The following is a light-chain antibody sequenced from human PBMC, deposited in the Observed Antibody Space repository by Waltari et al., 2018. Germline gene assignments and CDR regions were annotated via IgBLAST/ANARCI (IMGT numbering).Light chain of an antibody. CDR2: DVI. V-gene: IGLV2-8*01. CDR3: SSYGGRQKLI. Sequence: QSALTQPPSASGSPGQSVTISCTGTSSDVGGHNSVSWYQQHPGKAPKLMIDDVIKRPYGAPHRFSGSQSGNTASLTGSGLQAEDEADYYCSSYGGRQKLIFGGGTRLTVL. CDR1: SSDVGGHNS. J-gene: IGLJ2*01.